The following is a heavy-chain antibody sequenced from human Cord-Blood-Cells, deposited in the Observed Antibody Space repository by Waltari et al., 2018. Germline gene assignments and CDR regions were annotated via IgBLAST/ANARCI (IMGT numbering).Heavy chain of an antibody. J-gene: IGHJ4*02. CDR1: GYTFTGYY. CDR2: INPNSGGT. D-gene: IGHD7-27*01. V-gene: IGHV1-2*02. Sequence: QVQLVQSGAEVKKPGASVKVSCKASGYTFTGYYMHWVRQAPGQGLEWKGWINPNSGGTNYAQKVQGRVTMTRDTSISTAYMELSRLRSDDTAVYYCARGGWKLGINSGFDYWGQGTLVTVSS. CDR3: ARGGWKLGINSGFDY.